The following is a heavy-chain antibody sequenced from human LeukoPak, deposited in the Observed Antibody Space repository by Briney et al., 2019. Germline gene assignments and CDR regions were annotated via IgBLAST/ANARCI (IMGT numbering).Heavy chain of an antibody. J-gene: IGHJ4*02. CDR1: GFTFSSYA. CDR2: ISGSRGTT. Sequence: PGGSLRLSCAASGFTFSSYAMSWVRQAPGKGLEWVSGISGSRGTTYYADSVKGRLTISRDNSKNTLYLQMNSLRAEDTAVYYCARNGDGSGFFDYWGQGTLVTVSS. CDR3: ARNGDGSGFFDY. V-gene: IGHV3-23*01. D-gene: IGHD3-10*01.